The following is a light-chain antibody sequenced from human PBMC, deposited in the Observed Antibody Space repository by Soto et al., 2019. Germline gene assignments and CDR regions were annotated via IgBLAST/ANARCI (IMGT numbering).Light chain of an antibody. Sequence: EILLTQSPYTRSWSPVERSTRSCSAAQSVGTRLACYQHKTGQAPRLLISGASSRATGIPDRFTGSGSETSFTLTISRLEPEDFALYYCQHYQSGHPITFGQGTRLEI. CDR1: QSVGTR. J-gene: IGKJ5*01. CDR3: QHYQSGHPIT. CDR2: GAS. V-gene: IGKV3-20*01.